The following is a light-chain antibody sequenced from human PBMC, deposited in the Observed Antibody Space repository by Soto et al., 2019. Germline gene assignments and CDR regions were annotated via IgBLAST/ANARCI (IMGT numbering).Light chain of an antibody. CDR3: QQYLKWPLT. Sequence: EIVMTQSPATLSVPPGQRATLAVMASESVSTNLAWYQQKPGQAPRLLIYGASTRATGIPVRFSGSGSGTEFTLTISSLQSDASAVYFCQQYLKWPLTFGGGTKVDI. CDR2: GAS. V-gene: IGKV3-15*01. CDR1: ESVSTN. J-gene: IGKJ4*01.